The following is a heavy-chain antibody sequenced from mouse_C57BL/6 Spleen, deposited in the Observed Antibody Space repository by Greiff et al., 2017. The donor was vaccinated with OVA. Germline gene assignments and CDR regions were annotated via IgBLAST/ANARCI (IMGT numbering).Heavy chain of an antibody. D-gene: IGHD1-1*01. J-gene: IGHJ2*01. CDR3: ARKGNGSSYFDY. V-gene: IGHV5-4*01. CDR1: GFTFSSYA. CDR2: ISDGGSYT. Sequence: EVQLVESGGGLVKPGGSLKLSCAASGFTFSSYAMSWVRQTPEKRLEWVATISDGGSYTYYPDNVKGRFTISRDNAKNNLYLQMSHLKSEDTAMYYCARKGNGSSYFDYWGQGTTLTVSS.